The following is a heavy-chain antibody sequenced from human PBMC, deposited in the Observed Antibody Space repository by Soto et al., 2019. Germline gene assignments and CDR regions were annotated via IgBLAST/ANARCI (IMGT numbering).Heavy chain of an antibody. V-gene: IGHV1-18*04. CDR2: ISAYNGNT. J-gene: IGHJ6*02. CDR1: GYTFTSYG. Sequence: ASVKVSCKASGYTFTSYGISWVRQAPGQGLEWMGWISAYNGNTNYAQKLQGRVTMTTDTSTSTAYMELRSLRSDDTAGYYCARDSDWGSSGYYYYYYGMDVWRQGTTVTVSS. CDR3: ARDSDWGSSGYYYYYYGMDV. D-gene: IGHD3-22*01.